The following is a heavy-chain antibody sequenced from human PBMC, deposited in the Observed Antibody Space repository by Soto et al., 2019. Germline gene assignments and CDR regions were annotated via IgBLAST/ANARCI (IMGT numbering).Heavy chain of an antibody. CDR1: GFTLSSYS. Sequence: GGSLRLSCAASGFTLSSYSMTWVRQAPGKGLEWVSSISSSSSYIYYADSVKGRFTISRDNAKNSLYLQMNSLRAEDTAVYYCARARIVVVITTAAPYFVYWGQGTQLTVYS. V-gene: IGHV3-21*01. D-gene: IGHD3-22*01. J-gene: IGHJ4*02. CDR2: ISSSSSYI. CDR3: ARARIVVVITTAAPYFVY.